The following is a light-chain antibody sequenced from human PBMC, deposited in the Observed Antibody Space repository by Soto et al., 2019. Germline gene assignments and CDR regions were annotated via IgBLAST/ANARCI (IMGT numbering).Light chain of an antibody. CDR1: QSLSSSF. J-gene: IGKJ4*01. CDR3: QQYGNSPVT. V-gene: IGKV3-20*01. CDR2: GAS. Sequence: EIVLTQSPGTLSLSPGERATLSCRASQSLSSSFLAWYQLRPGQAPRVLIYGASSRATGIPDRFSGSGSGTDFTLSISRLEPEDFAVYYCQQYGNSPVTFGGGPKVEIK.